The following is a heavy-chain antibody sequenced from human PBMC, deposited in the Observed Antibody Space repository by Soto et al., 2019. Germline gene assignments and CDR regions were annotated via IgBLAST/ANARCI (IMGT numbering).Heavy chain of an antibody. CDR1: GFIFSTNS. CDR2: INSGSTST. J-gene: IGHJ5*02. CDR3: ARLYSTSTVSRWFDP. Sequence: VGSLRLSCAASGFIFSTNSMNWVRQAPGKGLEWISFINSGSTSTYYADSVRGRFTISRDNAANSLFLQMNSLRDEDTAVYYCARLYSTSTVSRWFDPWGQGTLVTVSS. D-gene: IGHD6-13*01. V-gene: IGHV3-48*02.